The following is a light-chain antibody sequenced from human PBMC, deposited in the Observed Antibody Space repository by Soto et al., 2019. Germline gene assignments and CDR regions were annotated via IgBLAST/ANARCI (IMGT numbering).Light chain of an antibody. CDR3: ETWDSGLSAVV. CDR2: DND. CDR1: ITSIGHNS. J-gene: IGLJ2*01. Sequence: QSVLTQPPSVSAAPGQKVTISCSGSITSIGHNSVSWYQQLPGAAPKLLIYDNDKRPSGISARFSGSKSGTSASLGVTGLQTGDEADYYCETWDSGLSAVVFGDGTKLTVL. V-gene: IGLV1-51*01.